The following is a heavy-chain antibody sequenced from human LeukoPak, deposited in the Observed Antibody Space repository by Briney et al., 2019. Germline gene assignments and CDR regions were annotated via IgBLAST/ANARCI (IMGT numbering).Heavy chain of an antibody. V-gene: IGHV1-46*01. CDR2: INPSGGST. CDR3: ARGIAVAGTYGY. D-gene: IGHD6-19*01. CDR1: GYTFTSYY. Sequence: ASVKVSCKASGYTFTSYYMHWVRQAPGQGPEWMGIINPSGGSTSYAQKFQGRVTMTRDTSISTAYMELSRLRSDDTAVYYCARGIAVAGTYGYWGQGTLVTVSS. J-gene: IGHJ4*02.